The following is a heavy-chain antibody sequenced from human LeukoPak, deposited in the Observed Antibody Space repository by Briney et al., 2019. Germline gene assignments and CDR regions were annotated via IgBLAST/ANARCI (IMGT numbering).Heavy chain of an antibody. D-gene: IGHD6-13*01. CDR1: GYTFTSYD. J-gene: IGHJ4*02. Sequence: ASVKVSCKASGYTFTSYDINWVRQATGQGLEWMGWMNPNSGNTGYAQKFQGRVTMTRNTSISTAYMELSSLRSEDTAVYYCAKDRDWASAVGTDFEYWGQGTLVTVSS. CDR2: MNPNSGNT. V-gene: IGHV1-8*01. CDR3: AKDRDWASAVGTDFEY.